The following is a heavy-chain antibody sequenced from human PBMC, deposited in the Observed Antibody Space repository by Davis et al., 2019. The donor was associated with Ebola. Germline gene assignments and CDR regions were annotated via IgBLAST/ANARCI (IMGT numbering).Heavy chain of an antibody. CDR2: IKQGGSEK. J-gene: IGHJ6*02. D-gene: IGHD2-21*02. V-gene: IGHV3-7*01. CDR1: GFTFSSYA. Sequence: GESLKISCAASGFTFSSYAMNWVRQAPGRGLEWAAKIKQGGSEKYCVGSVKGRFTISRDNAKNSLYLQMNSLRAEDTAVYYCARGTLCGGDCHGLYGMDVWGQGTTVTVSS. CDR3: ARGTLCGGDCHGLYGMDV.